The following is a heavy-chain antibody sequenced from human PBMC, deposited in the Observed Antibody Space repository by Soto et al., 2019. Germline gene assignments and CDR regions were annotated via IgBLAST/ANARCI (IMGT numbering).Heavy chain of an antibody. V-gene: IGHV3-33*01. CDR2: IWYDGSNK. CDR3: ARGPGITIFGVVEYYFDY. J-gene: IGHJ4*02. CDR1: GFTFSSYG. Sequence: QVQLVESGGGVVQPGRSLRLSCAASGFTFSSYGIHWVRQAPGKGLEWVAVIWYDGSNKYYADSVKGRFSISRDNSKNTLYLQMNSLRAEDTAVYYCARGPGITIFGVVEYYFDYWGQGTLVTVSS. D-gene: IGHD3-3*01.